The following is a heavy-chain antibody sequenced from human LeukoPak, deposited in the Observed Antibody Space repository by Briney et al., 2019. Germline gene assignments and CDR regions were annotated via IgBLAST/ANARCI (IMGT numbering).Heavy chain of an antibody. CDR3: ARGGGSYSRAFDY. D-gene: IGHD1-26*01. CDR2: INPNSGGT. V-gene: IGHV1-2*02. J-gene: IGHJ4*02. CDR1: GYTFTSYG. Sequence: GASVKVSCKASGYTFTSYGISWVRQAPGQGLEWMGWINPNSGGTNYAQKFQGRVTMTRDTSISTAYMELSRLRSDDTAVYYCARGGGSYSRAFDYWGQGTLVTVSS.